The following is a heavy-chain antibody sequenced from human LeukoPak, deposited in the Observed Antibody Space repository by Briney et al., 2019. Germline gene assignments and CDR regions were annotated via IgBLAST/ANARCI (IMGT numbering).Heavy chain of an antibody. CDR2: ISSSSSTI. CDR3: ARDGYDSSGYYINRDFDY. J-gene: IGHJ4*02. V-gene: IGHV3-48*04. Sequence: GGSLRLSCAASGFTFSSYSMNWVRQAPGKGLEWVSYISSSSSTIYYADSVKGRFTISRDNAKNSLYLQMNSLRAEDTAVYYCARDGYDSSGYYINRDFDYWGQGTLVTVSS. CDR1: GFTFSSYS. D-gene: IGHD3-22*01.